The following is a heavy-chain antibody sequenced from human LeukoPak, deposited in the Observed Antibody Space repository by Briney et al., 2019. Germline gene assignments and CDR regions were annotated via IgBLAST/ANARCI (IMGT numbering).Heavy chain of an antibody. J-gene: IGHJ6*02. Sequence: ASVKVSCKASGGTFSSYAISWVRQAPGQGLEWMGRIIPILGIANYAQKFQGRVTITADKSTSTAYMELSSLRSEDTAVYYCARADIVATAGMDVWGQGTTVTVSS. CDR3: ARADIVATAGMDV. CDR1: GGTFSSYA. D-gene: IGHD5-12*01. V-gene: IGHV1-69*04. CDR2: IIPILGIA.